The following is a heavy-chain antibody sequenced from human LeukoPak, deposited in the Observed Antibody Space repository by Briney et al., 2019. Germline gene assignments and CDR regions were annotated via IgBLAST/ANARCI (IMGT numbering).Heavy chain of an antibody. V-gene: IGHV4-61*02. CDR3: AREHENYYYYYMDV. J-gene: IGHJ6*03. Sequence: SETLSLTCTVSGGSISSDYNHWSWIRQPAGKGLEWIGRIYTSGSTNYNPSLKSRVTISVDTSKNQFSLKLTSVTAADTAVYYCAREHENYYYYYMDVWGKGTTVTISS. CDR2: IYTSGST. CDR1: GGSISSDYNH.